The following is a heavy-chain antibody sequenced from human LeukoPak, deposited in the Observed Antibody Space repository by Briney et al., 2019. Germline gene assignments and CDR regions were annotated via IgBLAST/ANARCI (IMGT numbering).Heavy chain of an antibody. Sequence: ASVKVSCKASGGTFSSYVISWVRQAPGQGLEWMGGIIPIFGTANYAQKFQGRVTITADESTSTAYMELSSLRSEDTAVYYCARASPGRLYVRRFRYYYYMDVWGKGTTVTISS. CDR2: IIPIFGTA. J-gene: IGHJ6*03. D-gene: IGHD3-16*01. CDR1: GGTFSSYV. V-gene: IGHV1-69*01. CDR3: ARASPGRLYVRRFRYYYYMDV.